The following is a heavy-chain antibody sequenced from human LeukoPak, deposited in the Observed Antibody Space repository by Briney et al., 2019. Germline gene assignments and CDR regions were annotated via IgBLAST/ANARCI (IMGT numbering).Heavy chain of an antibody. CDR1: RGTFSSYA. CDR3: ARHLRRGGDFDY. Sequence: SVKASFKASRGTFSSYAISWVRQAPGQGLEWMGGFIPIFGGAKYAQKFQGRLTITTDDSTSTTYMELSSLTSEDTAVYYCARHLRRGGDFDYWGQGTLVTVSS. J-gene: IGHJ4*02. V-gene: IGHV1-69*05. D-gene: IGHD5-24*01. CDR2: FIPIFGGA.